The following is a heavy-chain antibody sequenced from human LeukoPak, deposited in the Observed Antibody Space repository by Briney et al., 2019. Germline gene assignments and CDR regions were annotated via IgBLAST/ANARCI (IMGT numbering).Heavy chain of an antibody. Sequence: GGSLRLSCVGSGFTFRSHAMSWVRQAPEKGLEFVSGIYENGGTTYYADSVKGRFTISRDNSKNTLYLQMNSLRAEDTAVYYCAKDGYYSAQDIWGQGTMVTVSS. D-gene: IGHD3-10*01. CDR2: IYENGGTT. V-gene: IGHV3-23*01. J-gene: IGHJ3*02. CDR3: AKDGYYSAQDI. CDR1: GFTFRSHA.